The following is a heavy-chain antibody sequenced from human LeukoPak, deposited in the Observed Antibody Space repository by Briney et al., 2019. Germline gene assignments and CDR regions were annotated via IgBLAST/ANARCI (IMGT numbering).Heavy chain of an antibody. V-gene: IGHV1-69*13. CDR2: IIPIFGTA. D-gene: IGHD6-13*01. Sequence: ASVKVSCKASGGTFSSYAFSWVRQAPGQGLEWMGGIIPIFGTANYAQKFQGRVTITADESTSTAYMELSSLRSEDTAVYYCARDAAARGPFDYWGQGTLVTVSS. CDR3: ARDAAARGPFDY. CDR1: GGTFSSYA. J-gene: IGHJ4*02.